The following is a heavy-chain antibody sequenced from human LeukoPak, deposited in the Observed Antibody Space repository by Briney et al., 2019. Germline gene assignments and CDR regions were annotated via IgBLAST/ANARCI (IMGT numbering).Heavy chain of an antibody. CDR2: ISGSGGNT. CDR1: GFTFSSYA. CDR3: AKGSDSGTFYPYHYYMDV. Sequence: GGSLRLSCAASGFTFSSYAMSWVRQAPGKGLEWVSVISGSGGNTYYADSVKGRFTISRDNSKNTLYLLMNSLRAEDTAIYFCAKGSDSGTFYPYHYYMDVWGKGATVTVSS. J-gene: IGHJ6*03. V-gene: IGHV3-23*01. D-gene: IGHD1-14*01.